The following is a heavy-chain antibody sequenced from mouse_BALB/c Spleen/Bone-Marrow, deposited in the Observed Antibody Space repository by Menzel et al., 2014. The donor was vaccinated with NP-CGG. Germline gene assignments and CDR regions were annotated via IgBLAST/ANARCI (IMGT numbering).Heavy chain of an antibody. J-gene: IGHJ1*01. CDR3: SRGGYLGGYFDF. D-gene: IGHD3-3*01. V-gene: IGHV1-77*01. CDR1: GYTFTTSG. Sequence: LVESGAELVKPGASVKLSCKASGYTFTTSGINWVRQRPEQGLAWIGRIFPGNISTEYNEKFKVKATLTTDKSSSTAYMQLSRLTSEDAAVYFCSRGGYLGGYFDFWGAGTTVTVSS. CDR2: IFPGNIST.